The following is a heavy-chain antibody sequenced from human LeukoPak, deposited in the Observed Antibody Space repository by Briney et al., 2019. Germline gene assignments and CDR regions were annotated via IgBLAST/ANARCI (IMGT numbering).Heavy chain of an antibody. J-gene: IGHJ4*02. V-gene: IGHV3-30*02. CDR1: GFTFSYYA. D-gene: IGHD3-10*01. Sequence: AGGSLRLSCAASGFTFSYYAIHWVRQAPGKGLEWVAFIRYDGTNKNYADSVKGRFTISRDNSKNTLYLQMNSLRTEDTAVYYCAKDADDYYGSGSCFDYWGQGTLVTVSS. CDR2: IRYDGTNK. CDR3: AKDADDYYGSGSCFDY.